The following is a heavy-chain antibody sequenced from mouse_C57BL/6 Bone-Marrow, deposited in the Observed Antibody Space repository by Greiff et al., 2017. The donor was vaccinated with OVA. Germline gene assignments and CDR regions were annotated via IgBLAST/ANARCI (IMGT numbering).Heavy chain of an antibody. V-gene: IGHV10-3*01. Sequence: EVMLVESGGGLVQPKGSLKLSCAASGFTFNTYAMHWVRQAPGKGLEWVARIRSKSSNYATYYADSVKDRFTISRDDSQSMLYLQMNNLKTEDTAMDDCVRDRRGQQGGAMDYWGQGTSVTVSS. CDR3: VRDRRGQQGGAMDY. D-gene: IGHD3-3*01. CDR1: GFTFNTYA. J-gene: IGHJ4*01. CDR2: IRSKSSNYAT.